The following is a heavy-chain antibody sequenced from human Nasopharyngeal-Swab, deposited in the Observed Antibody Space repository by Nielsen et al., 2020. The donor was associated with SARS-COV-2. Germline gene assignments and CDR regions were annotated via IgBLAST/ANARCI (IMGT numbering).Heavy chain of an antibody. J-gene: IGHJ3*01. CDR2: INQVGSEK. CDR3: ARDIWLRPEGNNAFDL. Sequence: GESLKISCAASGFSFDNYWMNWVRQVPGKGLEWVANINQVGSEKYCVDSVKGRFTISRDNAKNSLYLQMNSLRAADTALYYCARDIWLRPEGNNAFDLWGQGTMVIVSS. CDR1: GFSFDNYW. V-gene: IGHV3-7*01. D-gene: IGHD5-12*01.